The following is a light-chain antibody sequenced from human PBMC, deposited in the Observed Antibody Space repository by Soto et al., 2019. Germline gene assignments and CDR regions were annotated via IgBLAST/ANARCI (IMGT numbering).Light chain of an antibody. CDR3: QSYDSSLSALV. CDR2: INS. V-gene: IGLV1-40*01. CDR1: SSNIGADYD. J-gene: IGLJ3*02. Sequence: QLVLTQPPSVSGAPGQRVTISCTGSSSNIGADYDVHWYQQVPGTGPKLLIYINSNRPSGVPDRFSGSKSGTSASLAITGLQAEDEADYYCQSYDSSLSALVFGGGTKVTVL.